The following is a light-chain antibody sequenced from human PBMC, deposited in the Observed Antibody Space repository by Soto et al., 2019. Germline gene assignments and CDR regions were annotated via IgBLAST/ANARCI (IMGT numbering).Light chain of an antibody. CDR3: QQRKIWPPLT. CDR2: DAS. Sequence: ETVLTQSPATLSLSPGERATLSCRASHSVDIYLAWYQQKPGQAPRLLIYDASNRATGIPDRFTGSGSGTDFTLTISSLEPEDFAVYYCQQRKIWPPLTFGGGTKVEMK. J-gene: IGKJ4*01. V-gene: IGKV3-11*01. CDR1: HSVDIY.